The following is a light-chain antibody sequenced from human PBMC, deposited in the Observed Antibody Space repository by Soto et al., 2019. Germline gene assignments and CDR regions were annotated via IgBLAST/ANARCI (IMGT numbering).Light chain of an antibody. CDR3: QQYGGSPFT. CDR1: QSLDSTS. Sequence: EVVLTQSPGTLSLSPGERATLSCRASQSLDSTSLAWYQQKPGQSPRLVIYGASRRATGIPDRFSGSGSGTDFALTISRLETEDFAVYYCQQYGGSPFTFGPGTKVDIK. V-gene: IGKV3-20*01. CDR2: GAS. J-gene: IGKJ3*01.